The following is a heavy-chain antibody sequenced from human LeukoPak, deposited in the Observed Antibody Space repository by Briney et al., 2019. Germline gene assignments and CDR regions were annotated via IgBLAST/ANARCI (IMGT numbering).Heavy chain of an antibody. Sequence: ASVKVSCETSGYTFTSYGYSWVRQAPGQGLEWMGWISAYNGNTNYAQKLQGRVTMTTVTSTSTVYMELRSLTSDDTAVYYCARAKTLEPTPSNAFDIWGQGTMVTVSS. D-gene: IGHD1-1*01. J-gene: IGHJ3*02. CDR3: ARAKTLEPTPSNAFDI. CDR1: GYTFTSYG. CDR2: ISAYNGNT. V-gene: IGHV1-18*01.